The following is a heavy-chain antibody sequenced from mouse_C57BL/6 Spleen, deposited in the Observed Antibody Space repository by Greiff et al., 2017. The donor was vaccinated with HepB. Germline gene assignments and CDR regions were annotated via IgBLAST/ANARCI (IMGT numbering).Heavy chain of an antibody. D-gene: IGHD1-1*01. V-gene: IGHV1-74*01. Sequence: QVQLQQPGAELVKPGASVKVSCKASGYTFTSYWMHWVKQRPGQGLEWIGRIHPSDSDTNYNQKFKGKATLTVDKSSSTAYMQLSSLTSEDSAVYYWAICDTTVDPKDYFAMDYWGQGTSVTVSS. CDR2: IHPSDSDT. CDR3: AICDTTVDPKDYFAMDY. CDR1: GYTFTSYW. J-gene: IGHJ4*01.